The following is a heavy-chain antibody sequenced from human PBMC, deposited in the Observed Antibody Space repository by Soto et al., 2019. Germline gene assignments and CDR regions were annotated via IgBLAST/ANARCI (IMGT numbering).Heavy chain of an antibody. V-gene: IGHV3-7*01. CDR2: IKQDGSEK. CDR1: GFAFSNYW. Sequence: EVQLVESGGGLVQPGGSLRLSCAASGFAFSNYWMSWVRQAPGKGLEWVATIKQDGSEKYYVDSVKGRFTISRDKAKNSLYLQMNSLRAEDTAVYHCARGGTSMIVVGAFDDWGQGALFTVSS. CDR3: ARGGTSMIVVGAFDD. D-gene: IGHD3-22*01. J-gene: IGHJ4*02.